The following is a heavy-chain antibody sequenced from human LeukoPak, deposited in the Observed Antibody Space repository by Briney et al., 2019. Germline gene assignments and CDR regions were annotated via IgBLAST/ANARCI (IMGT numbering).Heavy chain of an antibody. CDR1: GFSFDDYA. CDR2: ISWNSGSI. D-gene: IGHD6-19*01. J-gene: IGHJ4*02. Sequence: PGRSLRLSCAASGFSFDDYAMHWVRQVPGKGLEWVSGISWNSGSIGYADSVKGRFTISRDNAKNSLYLQLNSLRAEDTALYYCAKDMRQMAVAGNLDYWGQGTLVTVSS. V-gene: IGHV3-9*01. CDR3: AKDMRQMAVAGNLDY.